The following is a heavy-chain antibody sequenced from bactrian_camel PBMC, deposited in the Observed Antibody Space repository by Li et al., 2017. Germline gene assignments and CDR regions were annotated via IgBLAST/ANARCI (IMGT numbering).Heavy chain of an antibody. V-gene: IGHV3S1*01. CDR2: ISSGGTS. CDR3: ARRESNSPNALGY. J-gene: IGHJ6*01. CDR1: GFTFSFYW. D-gene: IGHD1*01. Sequence: HVQLVESGGGLVQPGGSLRLSCAASGFTFSFYWMYWVRQAPGKGLEWVSTISSGGTSYYPDSVKGRFTISRDNAKNTVYLQMNSLKSEDTAVFYCARRESNSPNALGYWGQGTQVTVS.